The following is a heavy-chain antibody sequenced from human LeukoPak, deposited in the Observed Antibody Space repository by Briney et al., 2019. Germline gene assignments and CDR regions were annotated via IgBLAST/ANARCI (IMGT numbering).Heavy chain of an antibody. CDR3: ARGATDYYDSSGYYYLLDY. Sequence: GASVKVSCKASGYTFTSHAMHWVRQAPGQRLEWMGWINAGNGNTKYSQEFQGRVTITRDTSASTAYMELSSLRSEDMAVYYCARGATDYYDSSGYYYLLDYWGQGTLVTVSS. J-gene: IGHJ4*02. CDR2: INAGNGNT. V-gene: IGHV1-3*03. CDR1: GYTFTSHA. D-gene: IGHD3-22*01.